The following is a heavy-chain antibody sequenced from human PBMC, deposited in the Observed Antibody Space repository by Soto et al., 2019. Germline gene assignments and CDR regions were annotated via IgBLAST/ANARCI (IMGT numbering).Heavy chain of an antibody. V-gene: IGHV3-53*01. CDR1: GFTVSSNY. J-gene: IGHJ4*02. Sequence: GSLRLSCAASGFTVSSNYMSWVRQAPGKGLEWVSVIYSGGSTYYADSVKGRFTISRDNSKNTLYLQMNSLRAEDTAVYYCARVDSSGYPSYWGQGTLVTVSS. CDR3: ARVDSSGYPSY. CDR2: IYSGGST. D-gene: IGHD3-22*01.